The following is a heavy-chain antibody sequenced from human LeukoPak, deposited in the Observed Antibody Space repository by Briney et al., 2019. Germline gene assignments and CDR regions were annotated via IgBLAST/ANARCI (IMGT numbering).Heavy chain of an antibody. Sequence: GGSLRLSCAASGFTFNNYGMHWVRQAPGKGLEWVAVISYDGSNKYYADSVKGRFTISRDNSKNTLYLQMNSLRAEDTAVYYCARAGAGYYFDYWGQGTLVTVSS. CDR3: ARAGAGYYFDY. D-gene: IGHD6-19*01. V-gene: IGHV3-30*03. J-gene: IGHJ4*02. CDR1: GFTFNNYG. CDR2: ISYDGSNK.